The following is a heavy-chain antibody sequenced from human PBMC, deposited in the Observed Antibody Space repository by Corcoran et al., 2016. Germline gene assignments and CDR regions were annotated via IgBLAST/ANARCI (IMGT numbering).Heavy chain of an antibody. CDR3: AKDPIAAAGTFYYYYGMDV. CDR1: GFTFSSYG. Sequence: QVQLVESGGGVVQPGRSLRLSCAASGFTFSSYGMHWVRQAPGKGLEWVAGISYDGSNKYYADSVKGRFTITRDNSKNTLYLQMNSLSAEDTAVYYCAKDPIAAAGTFYYYYGMDVWGQGTTVTVSS. V-gene: IGHV3-30*18. CDR2: ISYDGSNK. J-gene: IGHJ6*02. D-gene: IGHD6-13*01.